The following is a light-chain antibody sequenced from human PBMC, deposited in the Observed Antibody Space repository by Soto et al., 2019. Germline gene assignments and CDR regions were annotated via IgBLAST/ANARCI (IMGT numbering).Light chain of an antibody. Sequence: QSALTQPASVSGSPGQSITISCTGTSSDVGSSNLVSWYQQHPGKAPKLMIHEVSQRPSGVSHRFSGSKSANTAPLTISGLQAEDEADYYCYSNAGGPWVFGGGTKLTVL. CDR3: YSNAGGPWV. V-gene: IGLV2-23*02. J-gene: IGLJ3*02. CDR1: SSDVGSSNL. CDR2: EVS.